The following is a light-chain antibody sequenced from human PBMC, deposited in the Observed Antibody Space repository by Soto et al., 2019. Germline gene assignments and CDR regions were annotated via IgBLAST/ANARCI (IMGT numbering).Light chain of an antibody. Sequence: EIVLTQSPGTLSLSPGERATLSCRASQSVSSSYLAWYQQKPGQAPRLLIYGASGRATGIPDKFSGSGSETDLPLTISRLESEDFAVYYCQQYGSSPGTFGQGTMVEIK. CDR1: QSVSSSY. V-gene: IGKV3-20*01. CDR3: QQYGSSPGT. CDR2: GAS. J-gene: IGKJ1*01.